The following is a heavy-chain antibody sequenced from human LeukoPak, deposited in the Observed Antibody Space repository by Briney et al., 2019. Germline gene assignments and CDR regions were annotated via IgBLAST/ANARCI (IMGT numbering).Heavy chain of an antibody. CDR1: GFTFSSHS. V-gene: IGHV3-69-1*01. J-gene: IGHJ3*02. D-gene: IGHD4-17*01. Sequence: PGGSLRLSCVASGFTFSSHSINWVRQAPGKGLEWIATVTSTNKIHYADSVKGRFTISRDNAENSVYLQMNSLRAEDTAVYYCARGGLDDDGDYPDAFDIWGQGTMVTVSS. CDR2: VTSTNKI. CDR3: ARGGLDDDGDYPDAFDI.